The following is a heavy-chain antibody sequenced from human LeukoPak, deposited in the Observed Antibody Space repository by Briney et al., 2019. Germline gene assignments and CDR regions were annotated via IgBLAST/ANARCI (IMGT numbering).Heavy chain of an antibody. CDR1: GGSFSGYY. J-gene: IGHJ4*02. CDR2: INHSGST. CDR3: ARGHRYRSGWYVLDY. Sequence: PSETLSLTCAVYGGSFSGYYWSWIRQPPGKGLEWIGEINHSGSTNYNPSLKSRVTISVDTSKNQFSLKLSSVTAADTAVYYCARGHRYRSGWYVLDYRGQGTLVTVSS. D-gene: IGHD6-19*01. V-gene: IGHV4-34*01.